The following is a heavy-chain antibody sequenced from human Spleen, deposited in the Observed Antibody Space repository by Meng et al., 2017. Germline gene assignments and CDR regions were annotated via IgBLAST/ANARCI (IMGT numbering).Heavy chain of an antibody. CDR2: INPKSGDT. D-gene: IGHD6-13*01. CDR3: ARDEDISAAGKLFGDY. CDR1: GYTFPDYW. J-gene: IGHJ4*02. V-gene: IGHV1-2*06. Sequence: QVDLVQAGAEVKKPGASLKVSCKASGYTFPDYWLHWVRRAPGQGLEWMGRINPKSGDTHYAQRFQGRVTMTGDTSISTAYMELSGLRSDDTAMYYCARDEDISAAGKLFGDYWGQGTLVTVSS.